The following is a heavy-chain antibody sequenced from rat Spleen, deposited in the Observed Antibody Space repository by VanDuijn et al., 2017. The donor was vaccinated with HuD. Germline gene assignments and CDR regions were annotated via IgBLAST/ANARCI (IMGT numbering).Heavy chain of an antibody. V-gene: IGHV5S13*01. J-gene: IGHJ4*01. CDR2: IGTGCGNT. CDR1: GFTFSLYG. CDR3: TRDNERSYVMDA. Sequence: EVHLVESGGGLVQPGRSLKLSCAASGFTFSLYGMAWVRQAPTKGLEWVASIGTGCGNTYYRDSVKGRFTISRDTAKSTLYLQMNSLRSEDTATYYCTRDNERSYVMDAWGQGASVTVSS.